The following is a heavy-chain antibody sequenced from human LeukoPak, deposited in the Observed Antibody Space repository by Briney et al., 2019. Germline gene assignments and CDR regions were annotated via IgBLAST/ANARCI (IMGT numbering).Heavy chain of an antibody. Sequence: GESLRLSCAASGFTFSNYAMYWVRQAAGKGLEWVSSIDASGGATYYADSVKGRFTISRDNSKNTFYLQMNSLRAEDTAVYSCGKGSGSGWYGWFAPWGQGTRVTVSS. CDR2: IDASGGAT. V-gene: IGHV3-23*01. CDR1: GFTFSNYA. CDR3: GKGSGSGWYGWFAP. D-gene: IGHD6-19*01. J-gene: IGHJ5*02.